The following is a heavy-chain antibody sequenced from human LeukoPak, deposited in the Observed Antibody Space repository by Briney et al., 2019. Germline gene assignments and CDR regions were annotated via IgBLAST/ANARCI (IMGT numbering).Heavy chain of an antibody. Sequence: ASVKVSCKASGYTFTSYDINWVRQATGQGLEWMGWMNPNSGNKGHAQKFQGRVTMTRNTSISTAYMELSSLRSEDTAVYYCASSEGDMTAFDYWGQGTLVTVSS. CDR3: ASSEGDMTAFDY. CDR2: MNPNSGNK. D-gene: IGHD3-9*01. V-gene: IGHV1-8*01. J-gene: IGHJ4*02. CDR1: GYTFTSYD.